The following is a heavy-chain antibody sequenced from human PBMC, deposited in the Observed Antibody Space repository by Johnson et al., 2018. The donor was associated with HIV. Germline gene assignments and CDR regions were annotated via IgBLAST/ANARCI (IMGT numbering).Heavy chain of an antibody. CDR1: GFTFDDYG. V-gene: IGHV3-11*04. CDR2: ISPSGSSI. Sequence: QVQLVESGGGVVQPGGSLRLSCAASGFTFDDYGMSWVRQAPGKGLEWVSYISPSGSSINYADSVKGRFTISRDTPKDTLYLQMTSLRREDTAVYYCARGRKDIAAVDGLDTDGFDMWGQGTMVTVSS. D-gene: IGHD6-13*01. CDR3: ARGRKDIAAVDGLDTDGFDM. J-gene: IGHJ3*02.